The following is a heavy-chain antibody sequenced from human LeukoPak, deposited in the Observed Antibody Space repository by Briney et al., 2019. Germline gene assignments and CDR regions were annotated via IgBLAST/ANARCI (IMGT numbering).Heavy chain of an antibody. V-gene: IGHV4-39*07. CDR3: ARIHYDFWSAVENWFDP. Sequence: PSETLSLTCTVSGGSISSSSYYWGWIRQPPGKGLEWIGNIYYSGSTYYNPSLKSRVTMSVDTSKNQFSLKLSSVTAADTAVYYCARIHYDFWSAVENWFDPWGQGTLVTVSS. CDR1: GGSISSSSYY. J-gene: IGHJ5*02. CDR2: IYYSGST. D-gene: IGHD3-3*01.